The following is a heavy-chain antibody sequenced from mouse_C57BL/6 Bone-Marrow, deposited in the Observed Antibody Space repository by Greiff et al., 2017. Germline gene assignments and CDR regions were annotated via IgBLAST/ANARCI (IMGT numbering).Heavy chain of an antibody. Sequence: QVQLQQSGPGLVQPSQSLSITCTASGFSLTSSGVHWVRQSPGKGLEWLGVIWSGGSTDYNAPFITRLHIRKVNSKSHVFFNMNSLQADDTAIYDCARKCINGYDLFCAMNYWGQGTSVTVSS. CDR3: ARKCINGYDLFCAMNY. J-gene: IGHJ4*01. CDR1: GFSLTSSG. CDR2: IWSGGST. V-gene: IGHV2-2*01. D-gene: IGHD2-2*01.